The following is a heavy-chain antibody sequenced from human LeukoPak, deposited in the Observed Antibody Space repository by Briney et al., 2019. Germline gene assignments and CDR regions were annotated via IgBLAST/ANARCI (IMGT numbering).Heavy chain of an antibody. CDR2: IRYDGSEK. D-gene: IGHD3-22*01. CDR1: GFTFSSYG. CDR3: AKDLTYDTTGFDY. J-gene: IGHJ4*02. Sequence: PGGSLRLSCAASGFTFSSYGMHWVRQAPGKGLDWAAFIRYDGSEKDYGDSVKGRFTISRDNSKNTVYLEMNSLRAEDTAVYYCAKDLTYDTTGFDYWGQGTLVTVSS. V-gene: IGHV3-30*02.